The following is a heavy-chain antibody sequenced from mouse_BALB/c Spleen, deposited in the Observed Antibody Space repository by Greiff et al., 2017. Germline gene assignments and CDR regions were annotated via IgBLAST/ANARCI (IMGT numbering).Heavy chain of an antibody. Sequence: EVKLLESGPELVKPGASVKISCKASGYSFTGYYMHWVKQSHVKSLEWIGRINPYNGATSYNQNFKDKASLTVDKSSSTAYMELHSLTSEDSAVYYCARNYDYDWYFDVWGAGTTVTVSS. D-gene: IGHD2-4*01. CDR3: ARNYDYDWYFDV. CDR2: INPYNGAT. V-gene: IGHV1-31*01. J-gene: IGHJ1*01. CDR1: GYSFTGYY.